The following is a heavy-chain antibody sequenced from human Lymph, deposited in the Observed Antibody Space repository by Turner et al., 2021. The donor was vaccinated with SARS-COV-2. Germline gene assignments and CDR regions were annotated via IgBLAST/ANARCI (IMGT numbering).Heavy chain of an antibody. V-gene: IGHV4-59*08. J-gene: IGHJ6*02. CDR3: ARHQGSTSGYDHGMNV. CDR2: FYKIGSI. D-gene: IGHD1-1*01. CDR1: GGSISSTS. Sequence: QVQLQESGPGLVRPSETLSLTCSVSGGSISSTSWSWIRQSPGRGLEWIGYFYKIGSIDYNPTLRSRVTISVDTSKNQLALNLISVTDADTAVYYCARHQGSTSGYDHGMNVWGQGTAVIVSS.